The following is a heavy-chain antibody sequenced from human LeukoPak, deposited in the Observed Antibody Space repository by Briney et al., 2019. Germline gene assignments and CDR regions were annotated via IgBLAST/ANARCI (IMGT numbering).Heavy chain of an antibody. J-gene: IGHJ6*03. CDR1: GYSISSGYY. Sequence: PSETLSLTCTVSGYSISSGYYWGWIRQPPGKGLEWIGSIYHSGSTYYNPSLKSRVTISVDTSKNQFSLKLSSVTAADTAVYYCARHRRITMVRGVAWGAYYYYYYMDVWGKGTTVTISS. CDR3: ARHRRITMVRGVAWGAYYYYYYMDV. D-gene: IGHD3-10*01. V-gene: IGHV4-38-2*02. CDR2: IYHSGST.